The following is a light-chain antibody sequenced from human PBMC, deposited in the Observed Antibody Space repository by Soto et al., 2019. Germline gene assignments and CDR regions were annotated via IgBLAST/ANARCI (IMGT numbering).Light chain of an antibody. Sequence: EIVLTQSPGTLSLSPGERATLSCRASQSVRSNYLAWYQQRPGQAPRLLIYGASSRATGIPDRFSGSGSGTDFTLTIGSLQPEDFAVYYCQQYGSSPITFGQGTRLEIK. CDR2: GAS. V-gene: IGKV3-20*01. J-gene: IGKJ5*01. CDR1: QSVRSNY. CDR3: QQYGSSPIT.